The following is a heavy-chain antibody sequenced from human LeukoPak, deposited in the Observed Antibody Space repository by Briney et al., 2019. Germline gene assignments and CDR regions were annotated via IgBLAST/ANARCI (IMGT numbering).Heavy chain of an antibody. CDR1: GGSISSGSYY. CDR2: IYTSGST. Sequence: SQTLSLTCTVSGGSISSGSYYWSWIRQPAGKGLEWIGRIYTSGSTNYNPSLKSRVTISVDTSKNQFSLKLSSVTAADTAVYYCARGGTYYDILTGYYPTGMDVWGQGTLVTVSS. J-gene: IGHJ4*02. D-gene: IGHD3-9*01. CDR3: ARGGTYYDILTGYYPTGMDV. V-gene: IGHV4-61*02.